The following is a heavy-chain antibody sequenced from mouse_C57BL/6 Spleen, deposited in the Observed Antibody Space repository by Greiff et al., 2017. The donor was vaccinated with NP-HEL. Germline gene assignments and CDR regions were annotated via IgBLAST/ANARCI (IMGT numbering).Heavy chain of an antibody. V-gene: IGHV1-50*01. CDR2: IDPSDSYT. CDR1: GYTFTSYW. J-gene: IGHJ4*01. Sequence: QVQLQQPGAELVKPGASVKLSCKASGYTFTSYWMQWVKQRPGQGLEWIGEIDPSDSYTNYNQKFKGKATLTVDTSSSTAYMQLSSLTSEDSAVYYYARRQLRAMDYWGQGTSVTVSS. CDR3: ARRQLRAMDY. D-gene: IGHD3-2*02.